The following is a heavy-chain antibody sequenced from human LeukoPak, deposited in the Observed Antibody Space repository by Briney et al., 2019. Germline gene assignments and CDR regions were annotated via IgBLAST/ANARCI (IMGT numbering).Heavy chain of an antibody. CDR3: ARDFYGDPAAYYFDY. V-gene: IGHV3-21*06. CDR1: GFTFKDYT. Sequence: GGSLRLSCAASGFTFKDYTMNWVRQSPGKGLQWVSYVSFGSSYISYADSLKGRFTISRDDAKSSVYLEMTSLRTDDTAVYYCARDFYGDPAAYYFDYWGQGTLVTVSS. D-gene: IGHD4-17*01. CDR2: VSFGSSYI. J-gene: IGHJ4*02.